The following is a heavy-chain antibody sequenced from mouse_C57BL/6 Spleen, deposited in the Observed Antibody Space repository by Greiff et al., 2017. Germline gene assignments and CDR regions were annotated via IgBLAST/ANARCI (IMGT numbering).Heavy chain of an antibody. CDR1: GFTFSSYY. CDR2: INYGGSST. CDR3: ARGGSSFHWDFDD. Sequence: EVQLVESEGGLVQPGSSLKLSCTASGFTFSSYYMAWVRQVPEKGLEWVANINYGGSSTYYLDSLKSRFIISRDNAKNILYLQMSSLKSEDTATXYCARGGSSFHWDFDDWGTGTTVTVSS. D-gene: IGHD1-1*01. J-gene: IGHJ1*03. V-gene: IGHV5-16*01.